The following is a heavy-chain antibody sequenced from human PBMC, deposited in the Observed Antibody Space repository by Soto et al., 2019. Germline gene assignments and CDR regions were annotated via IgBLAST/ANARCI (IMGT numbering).Heavy chain of an antibody. CDR2: TYYRSKWYN. V-gene: IGHV6-1*01. J-gene: IGHJ6*02. CDR1: GDSVSSNSAA. Sequence: SQTLSLTCXISGDSVSSNSAAWNWIRQSPSRGLEWLGRTYYRSKWYNDYAVSVKSRITINPDTSKNQFSLQLNSVTPEDTAVYYCARDHRSGWFESDYYYGMDVWGQGTTVTVSS. CDR3: ARDHRSGWFESDYYYGMDV. D-gene: IGHD6-19*01.